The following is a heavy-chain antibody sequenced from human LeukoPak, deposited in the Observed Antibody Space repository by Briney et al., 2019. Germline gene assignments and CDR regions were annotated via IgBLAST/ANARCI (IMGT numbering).Heavy chain of an antibody. V-gene: IGHV3-23*01. CDR2: INNGGDDI. J-gene: IGHJ6*02. CDR3: AKGLVPAALRYYGLDV. Sequence: GGSLRLSCAASGFPFSSYSMTWVRQAPGKGLEWVSIINNGGDDIFYAASVKGRFTISRDNSKNTLYLQMNSLRAEDTALYYCAKGLVPAALRYYGLDVWGQGTTVTVSS. D-gene: IGHD2-2*01. CDR1: GFPFSSYS.